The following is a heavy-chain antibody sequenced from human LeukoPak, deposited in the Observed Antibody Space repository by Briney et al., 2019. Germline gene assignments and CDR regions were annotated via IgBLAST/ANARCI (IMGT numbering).Heavy chain of an antibody. CDR2: IESGGST. CDR1: GFTVSSKY. V-gene: IGHV3-53*01. J-gene: IGHJ3*02. CDR3: ARTRYSKNYGSAFDI. D-gene: IGHD1-26*01. Sequence: GGSLRLSCAASGFTVSSKYMNWVRQAPGKGLEWVSVIESGGSTYYADSVKGRFTVSRDNFQNTLYLQMNSLRAEDTAVYYCARTRYSKNYGSAFDIWGQGTMVTVSS.